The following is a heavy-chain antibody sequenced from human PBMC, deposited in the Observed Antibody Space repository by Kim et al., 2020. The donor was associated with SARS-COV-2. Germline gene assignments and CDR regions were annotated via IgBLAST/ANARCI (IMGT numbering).Heavy chain of an antibody. CDR2: IIPILGIA. CDR3: ARESSGISRNDY. Sequence: SVKVSCKASGGTFSSYAISWVRQAPGQGLEWMGRIIPILGIANYAHKFQGRVTITADKSTSTAYMELSSLSSEDTAVHYCARESSGISRNDYWGQGTLV. D-gene: IGHD6-19*01. CDR1: GGTFSSYA. J-gene: IGHJ4*02. V-gene: IGHV1-69*04.